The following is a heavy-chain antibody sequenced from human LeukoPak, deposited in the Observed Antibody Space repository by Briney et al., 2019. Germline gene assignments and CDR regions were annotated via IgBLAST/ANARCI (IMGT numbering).Heavy chain of an antibody. CDR2: INHSGST. Sequence: SETLSLTCAVHGGSFSGYYWSWIRQPPGKGLEWIGEINHSGSTNYNPSLKSRVTISVDTSKNQFSLKLSSVTAADTAVYYCARGSIAARLRWFDPWGQGTLVTVSS. CDR1: GGSFSGYY. J-gene: IGHJ5*02. V-gene: IGHV4-34*01. CDR3: ARGSIAARLRWFDP. D-gene: IGHD6-6*01.